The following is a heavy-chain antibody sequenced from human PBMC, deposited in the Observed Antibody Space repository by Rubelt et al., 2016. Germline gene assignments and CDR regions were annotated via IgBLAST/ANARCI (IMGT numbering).Heavy chain of an antibody. CDR2: INYSGST. Sequence: QVQLQESGPGLVKPSQTLSLTCTVSGGSISSGGYYWSWIRQHPGKGLEWIGYINYSGSTYYNPSLKSRVTISVDTPKNQFSLELSSVTAADTAGYYCARHGGSYLDYFDYWGQGTLVTVSS. D-gene: IGHD1-26*01. CDR1: GGSISSGGYY. J-gene: IGHJ4*02. CDR3: ARHGGSYLDYFDY. V-gene: IGHV4-31*03.